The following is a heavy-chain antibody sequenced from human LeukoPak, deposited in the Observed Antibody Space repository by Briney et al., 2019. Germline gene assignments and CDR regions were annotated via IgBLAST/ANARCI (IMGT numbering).Heavy chain of an antibody. CDR1: GYSISSGYY. J-gene: IGHJ2*01. CDR3: ARTSLSGYSYGRDWYFDL. D-gene: IGHD5-18*01. V-gene: IGHV4-38-2*02. CDR2: IYHSGST. Sequence: PSETLSLTCTVSGYSISSGYYWGWIRQPPGKGLEWIGSIYHSGSTNYNPSLKSRVTISVDKSKNQFSLKLSSVTAADTAVYYCARTSLSGYSYGRDWYFDLWGRGTLVTVSS.